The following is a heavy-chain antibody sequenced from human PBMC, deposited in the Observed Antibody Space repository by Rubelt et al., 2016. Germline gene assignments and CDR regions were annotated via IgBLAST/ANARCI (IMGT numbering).Heavy chain of an antibody. J-gene: IGHJ5*02. CDR3: ARPSVRGYNWFGP. Sequence: EVQLVESGGGLVQPGGSLRLSCAASGFTFTNYWMSWVRQAPGKGLEWVANIKQDGTEKYYMDSVKGRFTISRDNAKNSMYLQMNRLRDEDTAVYYCARPSVRGYNWFGPWGRGTLVTVSS. D-gene: IGHD4-11*01. V-gene: IGHV3-7*01. CDR2: IKQDGTEK. CDR1: GFTFTNYW.